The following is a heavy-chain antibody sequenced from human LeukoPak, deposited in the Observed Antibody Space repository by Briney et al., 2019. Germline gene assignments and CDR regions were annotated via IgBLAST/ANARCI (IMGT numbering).Heavy chain of an antibody. CDR3: ARDWDSSGYYYDY. V-gene: IGHV3-66*02. CDR1: GFTVSSNY. CDR2: IYSGGST. Sequence: PGGSLRLSCAASGFTVSSNYMSWVRQAPGKGLEWVSVIYSGGSTYYADSVKGRFTISRDNSKNTLYLQMNSLGAEDTAVYYCARDWDSSGYYYDYWGQGTLVTVSS. D-gene: IGHD3-22*01. J-gene: IGHJ4*02.